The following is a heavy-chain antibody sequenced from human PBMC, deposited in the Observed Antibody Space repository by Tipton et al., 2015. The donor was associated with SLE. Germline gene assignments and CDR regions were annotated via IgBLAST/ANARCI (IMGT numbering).Heavy chain of an antibody. V-gene: IGHV3-33*03. CDR1: GFTITDYA. J-gene: IGHJ4*02. Sequence: SLRLSCAASGFTITDYAMHWVRQAPGKGLEWAAVIWYDGITKYYVDSVKGRFTISRDKSKNTLYLEMNSLRDEDTAVYIRAKGRVGTPTDWGQGTLVTVSS. CDR3: AKGRVGTPTD. CDR2: IWYDGITK.